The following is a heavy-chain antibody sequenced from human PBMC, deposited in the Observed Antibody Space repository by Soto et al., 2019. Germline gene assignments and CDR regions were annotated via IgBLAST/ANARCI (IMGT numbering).Heavy chain of an antibody. Sequence: TLSLTCTISGGSFGTNYWSWIRQAPGKGLEWIGYTYHTGSTKYNPSLKSRATISVDTSKNQFSLTLNSAAAADTAVYYCATDSAGRGPFDPWGQGILVTVSS. V-gene: IGHV4-59*13. J-gene: IGHJ5*02. CDR3: ATDSAGRGPFDP. CDR1: GGSFGTNY. D-gene: IGHD3-10*01. CDR2: TYHTGST.